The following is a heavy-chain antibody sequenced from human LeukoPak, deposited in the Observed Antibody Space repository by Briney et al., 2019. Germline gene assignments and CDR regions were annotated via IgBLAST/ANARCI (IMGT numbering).Heavy chain of an antibody. Sequence: SVKVSCRASGGTFSSYTISWVRQAPGQGLEWMGRIIPILGIANYAQKFQGRVTTTADKSTSTAYMELCSLRSEDTAVYYCARVVPAAIGWFDPWGQGTLVTVSS. CDR1: GGTFSSYT. CDR3: ARVVPAAIGWFDP. V-gene: IGHV1-69*02. J-gene: IGHJ5*02. D-gene: IGHD2-2*01. CDR2: IIPILGIA.